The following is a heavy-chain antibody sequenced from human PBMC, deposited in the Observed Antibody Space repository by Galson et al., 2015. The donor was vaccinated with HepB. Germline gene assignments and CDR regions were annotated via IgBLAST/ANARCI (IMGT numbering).Heavy chain of an antibody. V-gene: IGHV3-30*04. CDR1: GFTLVGYE. CDR2: ISGDGHKQ. J-gene: IGHJ4*02. CDR3: AKDMSPGSPDYFDY. Sequence: SLRLSCAASGFTLVGYEMHWVRQAPGKGLEWVAVISGDGHKQIYTDSVQGRFSISRDTSKNTVYLEMNSLRAEDTAVNYCAKDMSPGSPDYFDYWGQGTLVTVSS. D-gene: IGHD1-1*01.